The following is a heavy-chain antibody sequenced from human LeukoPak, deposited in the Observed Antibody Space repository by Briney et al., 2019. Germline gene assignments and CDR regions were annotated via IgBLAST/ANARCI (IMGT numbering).Heavy chain of an antibody. D-gene: IGHD1-7*01. CDR1: GGSISSSSYY. CDR3: ARGVNWNYRIFDY. CDR2: IYYSGST. J-gene: IGHJ4*02. Sequence: PSETLSLTCTVSGGSISSSSYYWGWIRQPPGKGLEWIGSIYYSGSTYYNPSLKSRVTISVDTSKNQFSLKLSSVTAADTAVYYCARGVNWNYRIFDYWGQGTLVTVSS. V-gene: IGHV4-39*01.